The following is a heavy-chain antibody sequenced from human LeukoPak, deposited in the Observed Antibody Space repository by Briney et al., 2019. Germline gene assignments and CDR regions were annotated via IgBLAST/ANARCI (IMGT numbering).Heavy chain of an antibody. CDR2: IYYSGST. J-gene: IGHJ3*02. V-gene: IGHV4-59*01. Sequence: PSETLSLTCTVSGGSIRNYYWSWIRQYPGKELEWVGFIYYSGSTNYNPSLKSPVTISLDTSKNQFSLKLNPVTAADTAVYYCARGYGGPGGFDIWGQGTMVTVSS. D-gene: IGHD4-23*01. CDR1: GGSIRNYY. CDR3: ARGYGGPGGFDI.